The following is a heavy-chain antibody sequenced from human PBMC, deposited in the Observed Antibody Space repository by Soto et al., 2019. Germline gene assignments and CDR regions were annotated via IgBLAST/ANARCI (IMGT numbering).Heavy chain of an antibody. J-gene: IGHJ4*02. Sequence: SETLSLTCTVSGGSISSTSYYWVWIRQPPGKGLEWIGNIYYSGSTSYNPSLRSRVTISVDTSKNQFSLKLSSVTAADTAVYYCARRGPTPLFDYWGQGTLVTVSS. CDR1: GGSISSTSYY. CDR2: IYYSGST. V-gene: IGHV4-39*01. D-gene: IGHD3-16*01. CDR3: ARRGPTPLFDY.